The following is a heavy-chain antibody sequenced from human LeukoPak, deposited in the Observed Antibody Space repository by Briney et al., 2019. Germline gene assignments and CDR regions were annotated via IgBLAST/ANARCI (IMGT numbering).Heavy chain of an antibody. Sequence: EASVKVSCKASGGTFSSYAISWVRQAPGQGLEWMGWINPNSGGTNYAQKFQGRVTMTRDTSISTAYMELSRLRSDDTAVYYCARDLRRVVVVAATGRHWFDPWGQGTLVTVSS. V-gene: IGHV1-2*02. D-gene: IGHD2-15*01. CDR1: GGTFSSYA. CDR3: ARDLRRVVVVAATGRHWFDP. CDR2: INPNSGGT. J-gene: IGHJ5*02.